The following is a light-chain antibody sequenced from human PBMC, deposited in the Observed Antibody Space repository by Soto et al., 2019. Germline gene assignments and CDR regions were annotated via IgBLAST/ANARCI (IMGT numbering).Light chain of an antibody. Sequence: EIVLTQSPGTLSLSPGERATLSCRASQSLSSSYLAWYQQKPGQAPRLLIYGVSSRATGIPDRFSGSGSGTDFTLTISRLEPEDFAVYYCQQYGTSPRTFGQGTNLEIK. CDR1: QSLSSSY. CDR2: GVS. CDR3: QQYGTSPRT. J-gene: IGKJ2*01. V-gene: IGKV3-20*01.